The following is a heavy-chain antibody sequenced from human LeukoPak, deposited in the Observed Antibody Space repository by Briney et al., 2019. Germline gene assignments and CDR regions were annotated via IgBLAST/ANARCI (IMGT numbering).Heavy chain of an antibody. J-gene: IGHJ5*02. Sequence: SETLSLTCAVYGGSFSGYYWSWIRQPPGKGLEWIGEINHSGSTNYNPSLKSRVTISVDTSKNQFSLKLSSVTAADTAVYYCARAGAGWLDPWGQGTLVTVSS. V-gene: IGHV4-34*01. D-gene: IGHD3-10*01. CDR2: INHSGST. CDR1: GGSFSGYY. CDR3: ARAGAGWLDP.